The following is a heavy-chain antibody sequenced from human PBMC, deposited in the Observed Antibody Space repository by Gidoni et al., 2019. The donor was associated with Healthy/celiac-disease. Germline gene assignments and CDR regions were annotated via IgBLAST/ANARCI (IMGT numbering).Heavy chain of an antibody. Sequence: EVQLLESGGGLVQPGGSLRLSCAASGFTFSSYDMSWVRQAPGKGREWVSAISGSGGSTYYADSVKGRSTISRYNSKSTLDLQMNSRRAEDTAVYYCAKGGGYASSGMDVWGQGTTVTVSS. CDR3: AKGGGYASSGMDV. CDR2: ISGSGGST. D-gene: IGHD5-12*01. CDR1: GFTFSSYD. J-gene: IGHJ6*02. V-gene: IGHV3-23*01.